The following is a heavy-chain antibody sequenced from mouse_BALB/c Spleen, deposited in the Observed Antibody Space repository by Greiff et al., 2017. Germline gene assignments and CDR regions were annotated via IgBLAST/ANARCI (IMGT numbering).Heavy chain of an antibody. CDR3: ARGSDGYYPFYAMDY. Sequence: EVKLVESGGGLVQPGGSRKLSCAASGFTFSSFGMHWVRQAPEKGLEWVAYISSGSSTIYYADTVKGRFTISRDNPKNTLFLQMTSLRSEDTAMYYCARGSDGYYPFYAMDYWGQGTSVTVSS. CDR2: ISSGSSTI. V-gene: IGHV5-17*02. CDR1: GFTFSSFG. D-gene: IGHD2-3*01. J-gene: IGHJ4*01.